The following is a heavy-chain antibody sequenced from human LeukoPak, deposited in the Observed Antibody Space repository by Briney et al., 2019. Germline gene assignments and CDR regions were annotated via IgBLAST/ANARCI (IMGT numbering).Heavy chain of an antibody. V-gene: IGHV4-39*01. CDR2: IHYRGNT. CDR1: GDSIDSYY. CDR3: ARSAPRYCSSTSCYGGLLEFDP. D-gene: IGHD2-2*01. Sequence: PSETLSLTCTVSGDSIDSYYWGWIRQPPGKGLEWIGSIHYRGNTYYNPSLRSRVTISVDTSKNQFSLKLSSVTAADTAVYYCARSAPRYCSSTSCYGGLLEFDPWGQGTLVTVSS. J-gene: IGHJ5*02.